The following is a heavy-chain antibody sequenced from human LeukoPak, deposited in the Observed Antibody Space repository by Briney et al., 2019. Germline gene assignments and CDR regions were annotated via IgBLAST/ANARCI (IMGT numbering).Heavy chain of an antibody. CDR3: AREIGDSSSWYPHRGHFDY. CDR2: ISHSGSA. D-gene: IGHD6-13*01. V-gene: IGHV4-34*01. Sequence: SETLSLTCAVYGGSFSGYYWSWIRQPPGKGLEWIGEISHSGSANYNPSLKSRVTISVDTSKNQFSLKLSSVTAADTAVYYCAREIGDSSSWYPHRGHFDYWGQGTLVTVSS. CDR1: GGSFSGYY. J-gene: IGHJ4*02.